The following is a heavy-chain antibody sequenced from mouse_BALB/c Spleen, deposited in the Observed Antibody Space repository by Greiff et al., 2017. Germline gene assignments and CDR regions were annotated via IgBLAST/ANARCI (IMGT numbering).Heavy chain of an antibody. D-gene: IGHD2-14*01. CDR3: VSYYRYAWFAY. Sequence: EVKLMESGGGLVQPKGSLKLSCAASGFTFNTYAMNWVRQAPGKGLEWVARIRSKSNNYATYYADSVKDRFTISRDDSQSMLYLQMNNLKTEDTAMYYCVSYYRYAWFAYWGQGTLVTVSA. CDR1: GFTFNTYA. J-gene: IGHJ3*01. CDR2: IRSKSNNYAT. V-gene: IGHV10-1*02.